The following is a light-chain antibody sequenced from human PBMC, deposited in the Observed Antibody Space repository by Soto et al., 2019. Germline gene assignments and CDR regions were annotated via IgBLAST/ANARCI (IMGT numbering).Light chain of an antibody. V-gene: IGKV3-11*01. CDR2: DAS. Sequence: EIVLTQSPVTLSLSPRERATLSCRASQRVSSYLAWYQQKPGQAPRLLIYDASNRATGIPARFSGRGSGTDFTLTISSLEPEDFAVYYCQQRSNWQVTIGQGTRLESK. CDR3: QQRSNWQVT. CDR1: QRVSSY. J-gene: IGKJ5*01.